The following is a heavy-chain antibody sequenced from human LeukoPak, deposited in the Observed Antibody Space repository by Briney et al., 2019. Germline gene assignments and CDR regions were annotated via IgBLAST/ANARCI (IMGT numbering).Heavy chain of an antibody. V-gene: IGHV1-2*02. CDR2: INPNSGGT. CDR1: GYTCSGYY. J-gene: IGHJ4*02. CDR3: ARDYYEVVVFGYFDY. Sequence: GASVKVSCKASGYTCSGYYMHWVRQAPGQGLEWIEWINPNSGGTDAAQKFQGRVTMTRDTSISTAYMELSRLRSDDTAVYYCARDYYEVVVFGYFDYWGQGTLVNVSS. D-gene: IGHD3-22*01.